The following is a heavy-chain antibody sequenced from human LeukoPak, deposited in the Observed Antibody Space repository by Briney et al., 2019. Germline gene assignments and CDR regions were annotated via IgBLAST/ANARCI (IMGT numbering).Heavy chain of an antibody. CDR3: AKMKGRSSGYLYIDY. CDR2: LSGSGGNT. V-gene: IGHV3-23*01. Sequence: GGSLRLSCAASGFTFSSYAMSWVRQAPGKGLEWVSALSGSGGNTYYADSVKGRFTISRDNTKNTLYLQMNSLRAEDTAVYYCAKMKGRSSGYLYIDYWGQGTLVTVSS. CDR1: GFTFSSYA. J-gene: IGHJ4*02. D-gene: IGHD3-22*01.